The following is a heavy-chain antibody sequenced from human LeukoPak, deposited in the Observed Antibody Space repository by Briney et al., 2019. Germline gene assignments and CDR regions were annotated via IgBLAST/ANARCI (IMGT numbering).Heavy chain of an antibody. CDR1: GGSISNSNSF. J-gene: IGHJ5*02. V-gene: IGHV4-39*01. D-gene: IGHD3-10*01. Sequence: PSETLSLTCTVSGGSISNSNSFWAWIRQPPGKGLEWIGTIYYSGITRYSPSLKSRVTISVDTSKNQFSLKLNSVTAADTAVYYCARHYGPWGQGTLVTVSS. CDR3: ARHYGP. CDR2: IYYSGIT.